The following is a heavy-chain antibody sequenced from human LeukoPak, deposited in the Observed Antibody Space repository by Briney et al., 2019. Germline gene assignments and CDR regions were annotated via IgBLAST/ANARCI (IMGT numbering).Heavy chain of an antibody. J-gene: IGHJ5*02. V-gene: IGHV1-46*01. CDR3: ARAICSGGSCYSGEDWFDP. D-gene: IGHD2-15*01. CDR1: GYTFTSYC. Sequence: ASVKVSCKASGYTFTSYCMHWVRQAPGQGLEWMGIINPSGGSTSYAQKFQGRVTMTRDTSTSTVYMELSSLRSEDTAVYYCARAICSGGSCYSGEDWFDPWGQGTLVTVSS. CDR2: INPSGGST.